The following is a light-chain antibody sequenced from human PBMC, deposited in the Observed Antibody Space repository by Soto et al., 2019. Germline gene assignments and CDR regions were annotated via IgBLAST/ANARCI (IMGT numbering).Light chain of an antibody. CDR1: SGHRSYA. J-gene: IGLJ1*01. Sequence: QSVLTQSPSASASLGASVKLTCTLSSGHRSYAIAWHQQQPEKGPRYLMKLNSDGSHSKGDGIPDRFSGSSSGAERYLTISSLQSEDEADYYCQTWGTGIHVFGTGTKLTVL. CDR3: QTWGTGIHV. V-gene: IGLV4-69*01. CDR2: LNSDGSH.